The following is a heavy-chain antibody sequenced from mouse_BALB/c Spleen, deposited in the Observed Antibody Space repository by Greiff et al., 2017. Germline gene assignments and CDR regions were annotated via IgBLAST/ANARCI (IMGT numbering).Heavy chain of an antibody. CDR1: GFNIKDTY. V-gene: IGHV14-3*02. J-gene: IGHJ3*01. CDR3: ARSYGYDGLAWFAY. D-gene: IGHD2-2*01. CDR2: IDPANGNT. Sequence: VQLKQSGAELVKPGASVKLSCTASGFNIKDTYMHWVKQRPEQGLEWIGRIDPANGNTKYDPKFQGKATITADTSSNTAYLQLSSLTSEDTAVYYCARSYGYDGLAWFAYWGQGTLVTVSA.